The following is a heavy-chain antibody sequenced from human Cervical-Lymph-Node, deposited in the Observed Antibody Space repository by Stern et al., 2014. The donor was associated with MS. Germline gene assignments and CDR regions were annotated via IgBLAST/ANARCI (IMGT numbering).Heavy chain of an antibody. V-gene: IGHV4-31*03. J-gene: IGHJ3*02. Sequence: QVQLQESGPGLVKPSQTLSLTCSVSGGSISSGSSYWSWIRQHPGKGLEWIAYIHYSGNTYYNSSLKSRVYLSADTSKNQFSVELSSVTAADTAVYYCARLSSDAFDIWGQGTLVTVSS. CDR1: GGSISSGSSY. CDR3: ARLSSDAFDI. CDR2: IHYSGNT.